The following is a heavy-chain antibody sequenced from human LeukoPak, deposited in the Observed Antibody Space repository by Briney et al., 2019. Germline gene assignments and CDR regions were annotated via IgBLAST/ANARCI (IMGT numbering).Heavy chain of an antibody. CDR2: ISSSGSYI. D-gene: IGHD6-6*01. CDR1: GFTFSYYS. Sequence: GGSLRLSCAASGFTFSYYSMNWVRQAPGKGLEWVSSISSSGSYIYYADSVKGRFTLSRDNDEKSLYPQMNSLRAEDTAVYYCAREYSSSSDRLDYWGQGTLVTVSS. V-gene: IGHV3-21*04. J-gene: IGHJ4*02. CDR3: AREYSSSSDRLDY.